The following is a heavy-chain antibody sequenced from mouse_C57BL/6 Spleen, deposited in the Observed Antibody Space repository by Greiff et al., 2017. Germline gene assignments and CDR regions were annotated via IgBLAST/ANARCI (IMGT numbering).Heavy chain of an antibody. CDR3: ARSQLFYYYGSSHYFDY. Sequence: QVQLQQPGAELVKPGASVKLSCKASGYTFTSYWMQWVKQRPGQGLEWIGEIDPSDSYTNYNQKFKGKATLTVDTSSSTAYMQLSSLTSEDSAVYYCARSQLFYYYGSSHYFDYWGQGTTLTVSS. D-gene: IGHD1-1*01. V-gene: IGHV1-50*01. J-gene: IGHJ2*01. CDR2: IDPSDSYT. CDR1: GYTFTSYW.